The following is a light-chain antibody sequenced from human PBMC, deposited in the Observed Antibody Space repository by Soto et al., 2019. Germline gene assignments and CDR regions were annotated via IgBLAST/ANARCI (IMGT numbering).Light chain of an antibody. CDR3: QQYDTLWT. J-gene: IGKJ1*01. CDR1: QTINSW. V-gene: IGKV1-5*03. Sequence: DIQMTQSPSILSASEGERVTITCRANQTINSWLAWYQQKPGKAPKLLIYKASNLESGVPSRFSGSGSGTEFTLTISSLQPDDFATYYCQQYDTLWTFGQGTKVEIK. CDR2: KAS.